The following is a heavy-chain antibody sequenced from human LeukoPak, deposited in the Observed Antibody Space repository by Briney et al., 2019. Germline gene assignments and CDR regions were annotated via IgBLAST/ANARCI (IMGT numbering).Heavy chain of an antibody. V-gene: IGHV3-48*03. CDR2: ISSSGSTI. CDR1: GFTFSSYE. D-gene: IGHD2-2*01. CDR3: AGIFREYCSSTSCYWPNYYYYGMDV. Sequence: GRSLRLSCAASGFTFSSYEMNWVRQAPGKGLEWVSYISSSGSTIYYADSVKGRFTISRDNAKNSLYLQMNSLRAEDTAVYYCAGIFREYCSSTSCYWPNYYYYGMDVWGKGTTVTVSS. J-gene: IGHJ6*04.